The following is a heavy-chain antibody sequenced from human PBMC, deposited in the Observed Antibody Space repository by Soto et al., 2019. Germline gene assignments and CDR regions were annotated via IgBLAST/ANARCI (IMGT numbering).Heavy chain of an antibody. D-gene: IGHD3-16*01. CDR1: GYTLTELS. CDR3: ATDTFTLGRAFDI. V-gene: IGHV1-24*01. J-gene: IGHJ3*02. Sequence: ASVKVSCEVSGYTLTELSMHWVRQAPGKGLEWMGGFDPEDGETIYAQKFQGRVTMTEDTSTDTAYMELSSLRSEDTAVYYCATDTFTLGRAFDIWGQGTMVTVSS. CDR2: FDPEDGET.